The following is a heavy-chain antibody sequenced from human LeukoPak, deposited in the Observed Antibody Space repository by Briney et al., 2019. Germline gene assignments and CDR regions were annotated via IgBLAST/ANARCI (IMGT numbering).Heavy chain of an antibody. CDR3: ARDGFDNPTDGAFDI. D-gene: IGHD5-12*01. J-gene: IGHJ3*02. Sequence: PGGSLRLSCAASGFTVSSNYMSWVRQAPGKGLEWVSVIYSGGSTYYADSVKGRFTISRDNSKNTLYLQMNSLRAEDTAVYYRARDGFDNPTDGAFDIWGQGTMVTVSS. CDR2: IYSGGST. V-gene: IGHV3-53*01. CDR1: GFTVSSNY.